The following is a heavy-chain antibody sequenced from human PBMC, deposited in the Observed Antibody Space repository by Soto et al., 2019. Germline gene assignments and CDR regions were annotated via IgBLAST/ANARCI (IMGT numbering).Heavy chain of an antibody. J-gene: IGHJ2*01. CDR1: GLAFEDYA. CDR2: ISWVSGTI. CDR3: AKDSSRFYYDATNAGYFDL. V-gene: IGHV3-9*01. Sequence: EMQLVPSGGGLVQPGRSLRLSCAASGLAFEDYAMQWVRQVPGKGLEWVSGISWVSGTIGYEDSVKGRFTISRDNAKNSLYLQMNSLRAEDTALYFCAKDSSRFYYDATNAGYFDLWGRGTLVSVSS. D-gene: IGHD3-22*01.